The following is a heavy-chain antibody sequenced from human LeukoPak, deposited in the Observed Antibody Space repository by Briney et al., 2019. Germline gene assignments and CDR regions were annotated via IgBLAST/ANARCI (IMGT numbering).Heavy chain of an antibody. CDR3: AHSGRYFDWLLSIGYDY. D-gene: IGHD3-9*01. V-gene: IGHV2-5*01. CDR2: IYWNDDK. Sequence: SGPTLVKPTQTLTLTCTFSGFSLSTSGVGVGWIRQPPGKALEWLALIYWNDDKRYSPSLKSRLTITKDTSKNQVVLTMTNMDPVDTATYYSAHSGRYFDWLLSIGYDYWGQGTLVTVSS. CDR1: GFSLSTSGVG. J-gene: IGHJ4*02.